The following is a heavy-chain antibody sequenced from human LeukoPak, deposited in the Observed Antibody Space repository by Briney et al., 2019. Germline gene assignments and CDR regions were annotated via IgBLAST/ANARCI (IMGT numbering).Heavy chain of an antibody. V-gene: IGHV3-30*02. CDR2: IRYDGSNK. CDR1: GFTFSSYG. J-gene: IGHJ4*02. D-gene: IGHD1-26*01. CDR3: AKDLGAKGDEEYYFDY. Sequence: GGSLRLSCAASGFTFSSYGMHWVRQAPGKGLEWVAFIRYDGSNKYYADSVKGRFTISRDNSKNTLYLQMNSLRAEDTAVYYCAKDLGAKGDEEYYFDYWGQGTLVTVSS.